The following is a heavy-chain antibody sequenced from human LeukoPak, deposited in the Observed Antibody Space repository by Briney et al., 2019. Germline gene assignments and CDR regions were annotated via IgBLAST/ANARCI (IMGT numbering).Heavy chain of an antibody. V-gene: IGHV3-74*01. J-gene: IGHJ4*02. CDR3: ARTPWLHLDY. CDR2: INSDGSRT. D-gene: IGHD6-19*01. CDR1: GFTFSNYW. Sequence: GGSLRLSCAASGFTFSNYWMHWVRQAPGKGLVWVSRINSDGSRTNYADSVKGRFTISRDNAKNTLYLQMNSPRAEDTAVYYCARTPWLHLDYWGQGTLVTVSS.